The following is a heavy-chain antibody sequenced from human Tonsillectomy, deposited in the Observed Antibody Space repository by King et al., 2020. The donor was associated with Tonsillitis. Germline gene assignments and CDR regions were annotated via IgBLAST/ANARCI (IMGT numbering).Heavy chain of an antibody. D-gene: IGHD1-26*01. J-gene: IGHJ4*02. CDR3: AIPTLGAVGY. V-gene: IGHV3-48*02. CDR2: ISSSSSTI. CDR1: GFTFSSYS. Sequence: VQLVESGGGLVQPGGSLRLSCAASGFTFSSYSMNWVRQAPGKGLEWVSYISSSSSTIYYADSVKGRFTISRDNAKNSLYLQMNSLRDKDTAVYYCAIPTLGAVGYWGQGTLVTVSS.